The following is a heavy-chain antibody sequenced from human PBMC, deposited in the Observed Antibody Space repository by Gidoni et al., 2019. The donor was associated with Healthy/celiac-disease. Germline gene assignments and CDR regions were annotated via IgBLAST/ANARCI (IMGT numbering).Heavy chain of an antibody. CDR2: ISWDGGST. Sequence: EVQLVESGGVVVQPGGSLRLSCAASGFTFDDYTMHWVRQAPGKGLEWVSLISWDGGSTYYADSVKGRFTISRDNSKNSLYLQMNSLRTEDTALYYCAKDALRYFDWLLWYFDYWGQGTLVTVSS. CDR3: AKDALRYFDWLLWYFDY. D-gene: IGHD3-9*01. CDR1: GFTFDDYT. V-gene: IGHV3-43*01. J-gene: IGHJ4*02.